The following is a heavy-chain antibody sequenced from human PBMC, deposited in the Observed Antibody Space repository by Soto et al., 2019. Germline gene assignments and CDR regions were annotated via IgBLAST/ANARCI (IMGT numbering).Heavy chain of an antibody. CDR1: GYSFSSYW. J-gene: IGHJ4*02. CDR2: IDPSDAYT. D-gene: IGHD3-16*01. CDR3: FRGGVTSRTFDY. V-gene: IGHV5-10-1*01. Sequence: GESLKISCKGFGYSFSSYWISWVRQMPGKGLEWMGRIDPSDAYTNYSPSFQGHVTISTDKSISTAYVQWSSLKASDSAIYYCFRGGVTSRTFDYWGQGTLVTVLL.